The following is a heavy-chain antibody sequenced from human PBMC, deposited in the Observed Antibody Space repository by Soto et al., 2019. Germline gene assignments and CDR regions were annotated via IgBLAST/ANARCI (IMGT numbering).Heavy chain of an antibody. D-gene: IGHD4-17*01. CDR3: AKSAPMDAGDKYYYDF. CDR1: GGTFSTFG. CDR2: IIPFFGTA. J-gene: IGHJ4*02. Sequence: GASVKVSCKDSGGTFSTFGISWVRQAPGQGLEWMGGIIPFFGTARYSQKFEDRITITADESTNTVYMDLRSLTSEDTAIYYCAKSAPMDAGDKYYYDFWGQGALVTVSS. V-gene: IGHV1-69*13.